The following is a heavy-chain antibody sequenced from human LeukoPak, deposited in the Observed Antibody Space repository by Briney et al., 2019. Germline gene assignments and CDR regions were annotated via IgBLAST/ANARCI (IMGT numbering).Heavy chain of an antibody. Sequence: GGSLRLSCAASGFNVSSNYMSWVRQAPGKGLEWVSVVYGGDTTYYADSVKGRFTISRDNSKNTLYLQMNSLRAEDTAVYYCARDAHTGSGTYWGGVDYYYGLDVWGQGTTVTVSS. D-gene: IGHD3-10*01. CDR1: GFNVSSNY. CDR2: VYGGDTT. CDR3: ARDAHTGSGTYWGGVDYYYGLDV. J-gene: IGHJ6*02. V-gene: IGHV3-66*01.